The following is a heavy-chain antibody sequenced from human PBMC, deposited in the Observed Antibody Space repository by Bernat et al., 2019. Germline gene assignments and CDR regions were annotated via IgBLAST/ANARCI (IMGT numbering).Heavy chain of an antibody. V-gene: IGHV4-38-2*01. CDR2: IYHSGST. CDR1: GYSISSGYY. Sequence: QVQLQESGPGLVKPSETLSLTCAVSGYSISSGYYWGWIRQPPGKGLEWIGSIYHSGSTYYNPSLKSRVTISVDTSKSQFALKLSSVTAADTAVYYCARSAGRITGINWFDPWGQGTLVTVSS. CDR3: ARSAGRITGINWFDP. D-gene: IGHD1-20*01. J-gene: IGHJ5*02.